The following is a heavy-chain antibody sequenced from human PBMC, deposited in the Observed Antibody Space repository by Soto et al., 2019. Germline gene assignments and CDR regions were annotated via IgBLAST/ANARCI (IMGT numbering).Heavy chain of an antibody. Sequence: QVQLVQSGAAVKKPGASVKVSCKASGYTCACYAISWVRHAPGLGLEWMGWISAYNGNTNYAQKLQGRVTMTTDTATSTAYMELRSLRSDDTAVYYCARDPPPPAYWGQGTLVTVSS. D-gene: IGHD2-2*01. CDR3: ARDPPPPAY. CDR2: ISAYNGNT. CDR1: GYTCACYA. V-gene: IGHV1-18*01. J-gene: IGHJ4*02.